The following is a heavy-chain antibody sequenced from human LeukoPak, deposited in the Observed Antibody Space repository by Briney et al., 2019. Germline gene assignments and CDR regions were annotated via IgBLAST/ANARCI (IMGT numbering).Heavy chain of an antibody. V-gene: IGHV3-30*02. Sequence: GRSLRLSCAASGFTFSSYGMHWVRQAPGKGLEWVAFIRYDGSNKYYADSVKGRFTISRDNSKNTLYLQMNSLRAEDTAVYYCAKPTFDILTGSEDYWGQGTLVTVSS. CDR2: IRYDGSNK. CDR3: AKPTFDILTGSEDY. J-gene: IGHJ4*02. CDR1: GFTFSSYG. D-gene: IGHD3-9*01.